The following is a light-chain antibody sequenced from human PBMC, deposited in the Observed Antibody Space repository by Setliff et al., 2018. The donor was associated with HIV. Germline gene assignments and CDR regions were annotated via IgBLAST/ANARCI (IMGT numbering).Light chain of an antibody. CDR1: SSDVGGYDL. CDR3: ASYRSPATYV. V-gene: IGLV2-14*03. J-gene: IGLJ1*01. CDR2: DVS. Sequence: QSALSQPASVSGSPGQSITISCIGTSSDVGGYDLVSWYQQRPDKAPKLIIFDVSERPSGVSHRFSGSKSGNTASLTISGLQTEDEGDYFCASYRSPATYVFGIGTKVTVL.